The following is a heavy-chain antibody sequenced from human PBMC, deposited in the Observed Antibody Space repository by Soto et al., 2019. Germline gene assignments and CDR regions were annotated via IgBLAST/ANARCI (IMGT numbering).Heavy chain of an antibody. J-gene: IGHJ6*02. CDR3: AKAHSQLNYYYGMDV. D-gene: IGHD3-10*01. V-gene: IGHV3-23*01. CDR2: ISGSGGST. Sequence: LRLSCAASGFTFSSYAMSWVRQAPGKGLEWVSAISGSGGSTYYADSVKGRFTISRDNSKNTLYLQMNSLRAEDTAVYYCAKAHSQLNYYYGMDVWGQGTTVTVSS. CDR1: GFTFSSYA.